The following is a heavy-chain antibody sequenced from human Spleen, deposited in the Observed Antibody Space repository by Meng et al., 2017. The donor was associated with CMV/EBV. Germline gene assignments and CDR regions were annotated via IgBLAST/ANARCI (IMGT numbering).Heavy chain of an antibody. D-gene: IGHD3-3*01. CDR3: AILRFRTDWFDP. V-gene: IGHV1-69*05. CDR1: GGNFSSYA. J-gene: IGHJ5*02. Sequence: CKASGGNFSSYAISWVRQAPGQGLEWMGGIIPIFGTANYAQKFQGRVTITTDESTSTAYMELSSLRSEDTAVYYCAILRFRTDWFDPWGQGTLVTVSS. CDR2: IIPIFGTA.